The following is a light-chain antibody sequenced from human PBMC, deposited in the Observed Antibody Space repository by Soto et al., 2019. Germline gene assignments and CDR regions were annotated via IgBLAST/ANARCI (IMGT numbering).Light chain of an antibody. V-gene: IGKV1-39*01. Sequence: DIQMSHSRSSLSSSVGDRLTITCRASQSISSYLNWYQQKPGKAPKLLIYAASSLQSGVPSRFSGSGSGTDFTLTISSLQPEDFATYYCQQSYSTPQITFGQGTRLEIK. CDR3: QQSYSTPQIT. J-gene: IGKJ5*01. CDR1: QSISSY. CDR2: AAS.